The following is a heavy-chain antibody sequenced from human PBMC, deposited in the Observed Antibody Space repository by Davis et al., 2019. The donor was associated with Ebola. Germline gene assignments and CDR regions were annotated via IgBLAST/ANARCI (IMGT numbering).Heavy chain of an antibody. J-gene: IGHJ6*02. CDR3: ARAQWELTETYYYYGMDV. CDR2: INAGNGNT. V-gene: IGHV1-3*01. Sequence: ASVKVSCKASGYTFTSYAMHWVRQAPGQRLEWMGWINAGNGNTKYSQKFQGRVTITRDTSASTAYMELSSLRSDDTAVYYCARAQWELTETYYYYGMDVWGQGTTVTVSS. D-gene: IGHD1-26*01. CDR1: GYTFTSYA.